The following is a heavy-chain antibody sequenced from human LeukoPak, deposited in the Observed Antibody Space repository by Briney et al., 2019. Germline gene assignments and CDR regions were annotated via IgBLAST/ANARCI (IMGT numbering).Heavy chain of an antibody. CDR1: GFTFSSYW. J-gene: IGHJ3*02. V-gene: IGHV3-7*01. Sequence: GGSLRLSCAASGFTFSSYWMSWVRQAPGKGLEWVANIKQDGSEKYYVDSVKGRFTISRDNAKNSLYLQMNSLRAEDTAVYYCASAQIGEYGSRSYAFDIWGQGTMVTVSS. D-gene: IGHD3-10*01. CDR3: ASAQIGEYGSRSYAFDI. CDR2: IKQDGSEK.